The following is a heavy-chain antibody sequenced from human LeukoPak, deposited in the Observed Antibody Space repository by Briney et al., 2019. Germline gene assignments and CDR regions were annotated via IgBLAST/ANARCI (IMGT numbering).Heavy chain of an antibody. CDR2: NSGSSDTI. D-gene: IGHD3-16*01. J-gene: IGHJ6*03. CDR3: ARRSEFGVLYYMDV. CDR1: GFTFSTYS. Sequence: GGSLRLPCTACGFTFSTYSMNWVRQAPGKGLEWVNYNSGSSDTIYYAVRVKGRFTISRDNAKNSLYLQMNSLRAEDTAVYYCARRSEFGVLYYMDVWGKGTTVTVSS. V-gene: IGHV3-48*01.